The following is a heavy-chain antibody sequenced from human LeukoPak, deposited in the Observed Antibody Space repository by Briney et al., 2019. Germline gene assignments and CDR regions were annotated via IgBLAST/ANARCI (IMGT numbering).Heavy chain of an antibody. V-gene: IGHV1-8*01. Sequence: ASVKVSCKASGYTFTSYDINWVRQATGQGLEWMGWVNPNSGHTGYAQKFQGRVTMNRNTSISTAYMELSSLRSEDTAVYYCARGAPGSYCSGGSCPYFDYWGQGTLVSVSS. J-gene: IGHJ4*02. CDR2: VNPNSGHT. D-gene: IGHD2-15*01. CDR1: GYTFTSYD. CDR3: ARGAPGSYCSGGSCPYFDY.